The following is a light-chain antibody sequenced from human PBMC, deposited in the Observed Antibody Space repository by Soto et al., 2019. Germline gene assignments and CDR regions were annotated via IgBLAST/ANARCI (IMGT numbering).Light chain of an antibody. CDR1: NIGSKS. CDR2: DDS. V-gene: IGLV3-21*02. CDR3: QVWDSSSDHSLYV. Sequence: SYELTQTPSVSVAPGQTARFTCGGNNIGSKSVHWYQQKSGQAPVLVVHDDSDRPSGIPERFSGSKSGNTATLTISRVAAGDEADYYCQVWDSSSDHSLYVFGSGTKLTVL. J-gene: IGLJ1*01.